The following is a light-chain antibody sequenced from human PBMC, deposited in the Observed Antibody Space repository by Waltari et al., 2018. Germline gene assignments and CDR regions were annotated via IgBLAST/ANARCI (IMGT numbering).Light chain of an antibody. Sequence: DIVMTQSPDSLPVSLGESATINCKSSQSVLYILNKKNYSAWYQQKPGQPPKLLISWAYTRQYGVPDRVSGSGYRTDFTLSSSSLQAEGVEVYYCLQCYAAHWGFGQGTKVESK. CDR1: QSVLYILNKKNY. CDR3: LQCYAAHWG. CDR2: WAY. V-gene: IGKV4-1*01. J-gene: IGKJ1*01.